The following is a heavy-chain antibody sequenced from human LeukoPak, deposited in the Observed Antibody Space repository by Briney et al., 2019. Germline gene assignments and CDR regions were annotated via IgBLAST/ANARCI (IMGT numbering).Heavy chain of an antibody. Sequence: PGGSLRLSCAASGFTFSSYAMSWVRQAPGKGLEWVSAISGSGGSTYYADSVKGRFTISRDNSKNTLYLQMNSLRAEDTAVYYCARGRYCSGGSCSGSYFDYWGQGTLVTVSS. CDR1: GFTFSSYA. CDR3: ARGRYCSGGSCSGSYFDY. D-gene: IGHD2-15*01. CDR2: ISGSGGST. V-gene: IGHV3-23*01. J-gene: IGHJ4*02.